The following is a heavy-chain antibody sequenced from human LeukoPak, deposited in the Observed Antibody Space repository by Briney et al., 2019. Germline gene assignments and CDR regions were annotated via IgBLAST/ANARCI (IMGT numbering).Heavy chain of an antibody. CDR2: ISSSSSYI. J-gene: IGHJ1*01. V-gene: IGHV3-21*01. CDR3: APQGDYYDSSGYHPRPLGFQH. Sequence: GGSLRLSCAASGFTFSSYWMHWVRQAPGKGLEWVSSISSSSSYIYYADSVKGRFTISRDNAKNSLYLQMNSLRAEDTAVYYCAPQGDYYDSSGYHPRPLGFQHWGQGTLVTVSS. CDR1: GFTFSSYW. D-gene: IGHD3-22*01.